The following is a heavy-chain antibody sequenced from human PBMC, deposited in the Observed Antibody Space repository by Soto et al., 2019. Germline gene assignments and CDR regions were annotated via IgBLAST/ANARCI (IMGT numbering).Heavy chain of an antibody. CDR2: ISYDGDNG. Sequence: GGSLRLSCAASGFTFSNYAMHWVRQAPGKGLEWFAIISYDGDNGYYADSVRCRFTISRDNSKNTLYLQMNSLRAEDRAVYYCARETGWDYYCDGMDVWGQGTTVTVSS. CDR3: ARETGWDYYCDGMDV. V-gene: IGHV3-30*03. CDR1: GFTFSNYA. D-gene: IGHD6-19*01. J-gene: IGHJ6*01.